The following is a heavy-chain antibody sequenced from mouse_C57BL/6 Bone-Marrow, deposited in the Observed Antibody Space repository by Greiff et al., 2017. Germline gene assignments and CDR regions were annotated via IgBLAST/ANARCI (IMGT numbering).Heavy chain of an antibody. Sequence: QVQLKESGPELVKPGASVKISCKASGYAFSSSWMNWVKQRPGKGLEWIGRIYPGDGDTNYNGKFKGKATLTADKSSSTAYMQLSSLTSEDSAVYFGARYDYDGYYYAMDYWGQGTSVTVSS. J-gene: IGHJ4*01. CDR3: ARYDYDGYYYAMDY. CDR1: GYAFSSSW. V-gene: IGHV1-82*01. CDR2: IYPGDGDT. D-gene: IGHD2-4*01.